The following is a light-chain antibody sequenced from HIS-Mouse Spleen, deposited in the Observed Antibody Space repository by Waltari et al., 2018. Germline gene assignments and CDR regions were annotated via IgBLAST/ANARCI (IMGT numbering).Light chain of an antibody. Sequence: EIVLTQSPGPLSLSPGERATLPCRASQSVSSSYLAWYQQKPGQAPRLLIYGASSRATGIPDRFSGSGSGTDFTLTISRLEPEDFAVYYCQQYGSSSALTFGGGTKVEIK. CDR2: GAS. V-gene: IGKV3-20*01. CDR1: QSVSSSY. CDR3: QQYGSSSALT. J-gene: IGKJ4*01.